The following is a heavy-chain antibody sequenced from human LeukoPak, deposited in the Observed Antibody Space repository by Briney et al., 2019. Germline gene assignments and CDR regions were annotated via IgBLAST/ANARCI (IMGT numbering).Heavy chain of an antibody. CDR2: INHSGST. CDR3: ARVRYIAARDFDY. V-gene: IGHV4-34*01. Sequence: PSETLSLTCAVYGGSFSGYYWSWIRQPPGKGLEWIGEINHSGSTNYNPSLKSRVTISVDTSKNQFSLKLSSVTAADTAVYYCARVRYIAARDFDYWGQGTLVTVSS. CDR1: GGSFSGYY. J-gene: IGHJ4*02. D-gene: IGHD6-6*01.